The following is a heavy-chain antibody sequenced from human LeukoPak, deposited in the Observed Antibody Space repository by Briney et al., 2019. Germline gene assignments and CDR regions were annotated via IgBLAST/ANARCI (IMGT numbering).Heavy chain of an antibody. V-gene: IGHV3-33*01. CDR2: IWYDGSNK. CDR3: VRDRSARYLDY. Sequence: PGRSLRLSCAASGFTFRNHGLHWVRQAPDKGLEWVVVIWYDGSNKYYGGSVKGRFTISRDNSKNMLYLQINSLRAEDTAVYFCVRDRSARYLDYWGQGTLVTVSS. J-gene: IGHJ4*02. CDR1: GFTFRNHG.